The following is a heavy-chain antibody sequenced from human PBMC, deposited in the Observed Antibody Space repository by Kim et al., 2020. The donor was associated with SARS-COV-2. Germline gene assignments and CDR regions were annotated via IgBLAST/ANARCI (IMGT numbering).Heavy chain of an antibody. J-gene: IGHJ6*02. CDR2: FDPEDGET. V-gene: IGHV1-24*01. Sequence: ASVKVSCKVSGYTLTELSMHWVRQAPGKGLEWMGGFDPEDGETIYAQKFQGRVTMTEDTSTDTAYMELSSLRSEDTAVYYCATYAAMRAYYYYYGMDVWGQGTTVTVSS. CDR1: GYTLTELS. D-gene: IGHD2-2*01. CDR3: ATYAAMRAYYYYYGMDV.